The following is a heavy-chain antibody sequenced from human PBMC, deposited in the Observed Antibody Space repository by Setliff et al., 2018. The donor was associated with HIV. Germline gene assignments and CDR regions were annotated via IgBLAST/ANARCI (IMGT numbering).Heavy chain of an antibody. J-gene: IGHJ6*03. D-gene: IGHD1-1*01. Sequence: ASVKVSCKASGGTFSSYAISWVRQAPGQGLEWMGRIIPIFGTANYAQKFQGRVTITADKSTSTAYMGLSSLRSEDTAVYYCARNPHPTGTPDYYYYYYMDVWGKGTTVTVSS. CDR2: IIPIFGTA. CDR1: GGTFSSYA. CDR3: ARNPHPTGTPDYYYYYYMDV. V-gene: IGHV1-69*06.